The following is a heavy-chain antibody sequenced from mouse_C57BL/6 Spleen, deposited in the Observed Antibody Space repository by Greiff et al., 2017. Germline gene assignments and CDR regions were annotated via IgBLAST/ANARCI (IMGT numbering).Heavy chain of an antibody. CDR3: ARRDDGYFFDY. Sequence: QVQLQQPGAELVKPGASVKLSCKASGYTFTSYWMHWVKQRPGRGLEWIGRIYPNSGGTKYNEKFKSKATLTVDKPSSTAYMQLISLTSEDSAVYYCARRDDGYFFDYWGQGTTLTVSS. V-gene: IGHV1-72*01. J-gene: IGHJ2*01. CDR2: IYPNSGGT. D-gene: IGHD2-3*01. CDR1: GYTFTSYW.